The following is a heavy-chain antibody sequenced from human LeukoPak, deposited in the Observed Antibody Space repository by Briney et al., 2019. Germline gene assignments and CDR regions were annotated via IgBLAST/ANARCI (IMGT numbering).Heavy chain of an antibody. Sequence: GGSLRLSCAASGFTVSSNYMSWVRQAPGKGLEWVSAISGSGGSTYYADSVKGRFTISRDNSKNTLYLQMNSLRAEDTAVYYCAKTGAVVIVYYFDYWGQGTLVTVSS. V-gene: IGHV3-23*01. CDR2: ISGSGGST. CDR3: AKTGAVVIVYYFDY. CDR1: GFTVSSNY. D-gene: IGHD3-22*01. J-gene: IGHJ4*02.